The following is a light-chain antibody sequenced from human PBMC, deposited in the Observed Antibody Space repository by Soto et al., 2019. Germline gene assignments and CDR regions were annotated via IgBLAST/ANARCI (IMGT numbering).Light chain of an antibody. V-gene: IGLV1-44*01. CDR2: SNN. Sequence: QSVPTQPPSASGTPGQWVTISCSGSSSNIGSNTVNWYQHLPGTAPKLLIYSNNQRPSGVPDRFSGSKSGTSASLAISGLQSEDEADYYCAAWDGSLNGRVFGTGTKLTVL. CDR1: SSNIGSNT. CDR3: AAWDGSLNGRV. J-gene: IGLJ1*01.